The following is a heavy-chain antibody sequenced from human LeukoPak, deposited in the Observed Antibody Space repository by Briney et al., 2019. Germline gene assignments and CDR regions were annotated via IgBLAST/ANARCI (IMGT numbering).Heavy chain of an antibody. Sequence: PGGSLRLSCAASGFIVSSNYMSWVRQAPGKGLEWVSVVYSGGSTYYADSVKGRFTISRDNSKSTLYLQMNSLRAEDTAVYYCARGPGSGSYSKGYFDYWGQGTLVTVSS. CDR1: GFIVSSNY. V-gene: IGHV3-66*01. J-gene: IGHJ4*02. CDR3: ARGPGSGSYSKGYFDY. D-gene: IGHD3-10*01. CDR2: VYSGGST.